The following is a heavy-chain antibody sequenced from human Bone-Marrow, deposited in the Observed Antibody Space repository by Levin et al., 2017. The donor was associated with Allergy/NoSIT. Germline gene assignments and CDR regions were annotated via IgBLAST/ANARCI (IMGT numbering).Heavy chain of an antibody. J-gene: IGHJ2*01. V-gene: IGHV4-31*11. D-gene: IGHD3-10*01. CDR2: LSNSGSS. CDR1: GGPISSGDYY. CDR3: ARDMGSWQPPYFSFDV. Sequence: SETLSLTCGVSGGPISSGDYYWNWIRHFPGKGLEWIGYLSNSGSSDYNPSLKSRATISLDMSKRQFSLNLRSVTAADTAVYYCARDMGSWQPPYFSFDVWGRGTLVLVSS.